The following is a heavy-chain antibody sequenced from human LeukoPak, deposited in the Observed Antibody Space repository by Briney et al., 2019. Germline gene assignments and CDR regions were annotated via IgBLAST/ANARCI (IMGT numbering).Heavy chain of an antibody. J-gene: IGHJ4*02. CDR3: ARVRHRIDY. V-gene: IGHV4-34*09. CDR2: IYYSGST. CDR1: GGSFSGYY. Sequence: SETLSLTCAVYGGSFSGYYWSWIRQPPGKGLEWIGYIYYSGSTYYNPSLKSRVTISVDTSKNQFSLKLSSVTAADTAVYYCARVRHRIDYWGQGTLVTVSS.